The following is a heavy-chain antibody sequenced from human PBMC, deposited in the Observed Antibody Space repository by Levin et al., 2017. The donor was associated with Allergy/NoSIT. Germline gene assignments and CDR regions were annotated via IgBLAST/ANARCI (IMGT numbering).Heavy chain of an antibody. CDR2: ISGSGGST. CDR1: GFTFSSYA. CDR3: AKDVGVGYSYGYAFDY. J-gene: IGHJ4*02. V-gene: IGHV3-23*01. Sequence: GGSLRLSCAASGFTFSSYAMSWVRQAPGKGLEWVSAISGSGGSTYYADSVKGRFTISRDNSKNTLYLQMNSLRAEDTAVYYCAKDVGVGYSYGYAFDYWGQGTLVTVSS. D-gene: IGHD5-18*01.